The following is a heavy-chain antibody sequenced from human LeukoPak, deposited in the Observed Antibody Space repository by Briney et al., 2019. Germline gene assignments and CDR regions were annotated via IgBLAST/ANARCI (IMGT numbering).Heavy chain of an antibody. Sequence: ASVKVSCKASGYTFTSYYMHWVRQAPGQGLEWMGIINPSGGSTSYAQKFQGRVTMTRDTSTGTVYMELSSLRSEDTAVYYCARHVLLWFGELSGYMDVWGKGTTVTVSS. D-gene: IGHD3-10*01. CDR1: GYTFTSYY. CDR2: INPSGGST. J-gene: IGHJ6*03. V-gene: IGHV1-46*01. CDR3: ARHVLLWFGELSGYMDV.